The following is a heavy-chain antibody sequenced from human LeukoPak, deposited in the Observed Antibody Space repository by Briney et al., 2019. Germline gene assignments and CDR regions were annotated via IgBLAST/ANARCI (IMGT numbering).Heavy chain of an antibody. V-gene: IGHV3-7*01. D-gene: IGHD4-23*01. J-gene: IGHJ2*01. CDR1: GGSISSSSYY. CDR3: ARDLEHGGNSIWYFDL. Sequence: QPSETLSLTCTVSGGSISSSSYYWGWVRQAPGKGLEWVANIKEDGGAKNYVDSVKGRFTISRDNAKDSVYLQMNSLRAEDTALYYCARDLEHGGNSIWYFDLWGRGTLVTVSS. CDR2: IKEDGGAK.